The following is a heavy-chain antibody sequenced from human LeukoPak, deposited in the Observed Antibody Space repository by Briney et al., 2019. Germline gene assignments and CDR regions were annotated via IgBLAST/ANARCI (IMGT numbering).Heavy chain of an antibody. J-gene: IGHJ4*02. V-gene: IGHV3-20*04. CDR1: GFTFDDYG. CDR2: INWNGGST. D-gene: IGHD5-24*01. Sequence: GGSLRLSCAASGFTFDDYGMSWVRQAPGKGLEWVSGINWNGGSTGYADSVKGRFTISRDNAKNSLYLQMNSLRAEDTAVYYCARDRRTLFRWLQSAIDYWGQGTLVTVSS. CDR3: ARDRRTLFRWLQSAIDY.